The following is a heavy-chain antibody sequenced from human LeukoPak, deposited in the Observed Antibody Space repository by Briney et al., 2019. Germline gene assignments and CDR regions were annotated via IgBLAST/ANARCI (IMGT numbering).Heavy chain of an antibody. Sequence: GGSLRLSCAASGFTFSSYWMHWVRHAPGKGLVWVSRINSDGSSTSYADSVKGRFTISRDNAENTLYLQMNSLRAEDTAVYYCAIERYDILTGYSNFDYWGQGTLVTVSS. CDR3: AIERYDILTGYSNFDY. V-gene: IGHV3-74*01. J-gene: IGHJ4*02. CDR2: INSDGSST. CDR1: GFTFSSYW. D-gene: IGHD3-9*01.